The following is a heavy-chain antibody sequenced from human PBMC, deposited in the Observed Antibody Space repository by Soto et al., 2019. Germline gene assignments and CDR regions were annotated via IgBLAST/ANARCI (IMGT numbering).Heavy chain of an antibody. V-gene: IGHV3-74*01. CDR3: AREYSSGWYGTRFDY. CDR1: GFTFSSYW. Sequence: EVQLVESGGGLVQPGGSLRLSCAASGFTFSSYWMHWVRQAPGKGLVWVSRINSDGSSTSYADSVQGRFTIARDNAKNTLYLQMNSLRAEDTAVYYCAREYSSGWYGTRFDYWGQGTLVTVSS. D-gene: IGHD6-19*01. J-gene: IGHJ4*02. CDR2: INSDGSST.